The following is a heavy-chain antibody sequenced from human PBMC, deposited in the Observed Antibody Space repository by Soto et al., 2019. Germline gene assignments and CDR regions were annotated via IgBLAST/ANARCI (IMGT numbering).Heavy chain of an antibody. CDR1: GVSISSSY. CDR3: ARGRSSLYYGMDV. CDR2: VYSSGTT. J-gene: IGHJ6*02. D-gene: IGHD2-2*01. V-gene: IGHV4-59*01. Sequence: PSETLSLTCTVSGVSISSSYWSWVRQPPGKGLEWIGYVYSSGTTNYNPSLKSRVTISGDTSKNQFSLNLNSVTAADTAVYYCARGRSSLYYGMDVWGQGTTVTVSS.